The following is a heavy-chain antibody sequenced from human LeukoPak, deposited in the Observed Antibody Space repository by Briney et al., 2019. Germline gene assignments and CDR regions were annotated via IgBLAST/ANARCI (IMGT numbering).Heavy chain of an antibody. CDR2: IHYSGST. CDR3: ARISDPYYFDY. J-gene: IGHJ4*02. D-gene: IGHD3-3*01. CDR1: GGSISSYY. Sequence: SETLSLTCTVSGGSISSYYWSWIRQPPGKGLEWIGNIHYSGSTNHNPSLKSRVTISIDTSKNQFSLKLSSVTAADTAVYYCARISDPYYFDYWGQGTLVTVSS. V-gene: IGHV4-59*08.